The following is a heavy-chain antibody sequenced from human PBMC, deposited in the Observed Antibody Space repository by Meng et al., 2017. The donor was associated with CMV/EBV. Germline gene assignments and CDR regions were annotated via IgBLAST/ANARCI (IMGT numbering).Heavy chain of an antibody. D-gene: IGHD3-3*01. J-gene: IGHJ6*02. CDR2: INPNGAST. CDR1: GYTFSNYY. Sequence: ASVKVSCKASGYTFSNYYIHLIRQAPGQGLEWMGIINPNGASTTYAQKFQGRVTMTSDTSTGTVFMELSSLRFDDTAVYYCARDRGPRTTIIGVVMPDAMDVWGQGTTVTVSS. V-gene: IGHV1-46*01. CDR3: ARDRGPRTTIIGVVMPDAMDV.